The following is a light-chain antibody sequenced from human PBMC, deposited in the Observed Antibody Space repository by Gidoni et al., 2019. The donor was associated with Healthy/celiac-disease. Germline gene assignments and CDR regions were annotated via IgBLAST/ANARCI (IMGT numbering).Light chain of an antibody. Sequence: SYEFIQPPSVSVSPGQTASITCSGDKLGDKYACWYQQKPGQSPVLVIYQDTKRPSGIPERFSGSNSGNTATLTISGTQAMDEADYDWQAGDSSTARFGGGTKLTVL. CDR3: QAGDSSTAR. V-gene: IGLV3-1*01. CDR1: KLGDKY. CDR2: QDT. J-gene: IGLJ3*02.